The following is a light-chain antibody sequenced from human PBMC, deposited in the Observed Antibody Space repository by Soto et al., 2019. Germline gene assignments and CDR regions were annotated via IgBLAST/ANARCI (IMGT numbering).Light chain of an antibody. CDR2: NIN. J-gene: IGLJ2*01. CDR1: SSNIGTTT. V-gene: IGLV1-44*01. Sequence: QSVLTQPPSASGAPGQRVTISCSGSSSNIGTTTVNWYQHVPGTAPKLLIYNINQRPSGVPDRFSGSRSGTSASLASSGLQSEDEADYYCSSWDDSLNGVVFGRGTKVTVL. CDR3: SSWDDSLNGVV.